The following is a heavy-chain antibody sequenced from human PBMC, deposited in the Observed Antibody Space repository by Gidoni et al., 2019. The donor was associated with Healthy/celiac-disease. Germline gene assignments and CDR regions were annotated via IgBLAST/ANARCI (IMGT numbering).Heavy chain of an antibody. V-gene: IGHV3-23*01. CDR2: ISGSGGST. CDR1: GSTFSGYA. J-gene: IGHJ4*02. CDR3: AKGIVTSNPFDY. D-gene: IGHD3-16*02. Sequence: EGQLLESGGGLVQRGGSVRVSGAASGSTFSGYAMSWVRQSPGKGLEWVSSISGSGGSTYYADSVQVRFTISSDNSKNTLYLQMNSLRAEDTAVYYCAKGIVTSNPFDYWGQGTLVTVSS.